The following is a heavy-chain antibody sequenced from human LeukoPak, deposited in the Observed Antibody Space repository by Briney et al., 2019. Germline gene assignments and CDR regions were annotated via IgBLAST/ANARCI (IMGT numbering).Heavy chain of an antibody. CDR3: ARLQGVAGTSYYFDY. CDR2: ISGSGGST. CDR1: GFTFSSYA. Sequence: GGSLRLSCAASGFTFSSYAMSWVRQAPGKGLEWVSAISGSGGSTYYADSVKGRFTISRDNSKNTLYLQMNSLRAEDTAVYYCARLQGVAGTSYYFDYWGQGTLVTASS. V-gene: IGHV3-23*01. J-gene: IGHJ4*02. D-gene: IGHD6-13*01.